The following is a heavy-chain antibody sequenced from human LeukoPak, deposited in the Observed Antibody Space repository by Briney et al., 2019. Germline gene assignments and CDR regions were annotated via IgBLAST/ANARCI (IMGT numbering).Heavy chain of an antibody. J-gene: IGHJ5*02. CDR3: ARDVLDIVVVPAAIPPNWFDP. V-gene: IGHV1-18*01. D-gene: IGHD2-2*02. CDR1: GYTFTSYG. CDR2: ISAYNGNT. Sequence: GASVKVSCKASGYTFTSYGISWVRQAPGQGLEWMGWISAYNGNTNYAQKLQGRVTMTTDTSTSSAYMELRSLRSDDTAVYYCARDVLDIVVVPAAIPPNWFDPWGQGTLVTVSS.